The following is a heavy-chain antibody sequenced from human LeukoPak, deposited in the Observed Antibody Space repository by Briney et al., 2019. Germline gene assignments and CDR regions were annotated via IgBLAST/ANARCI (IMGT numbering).Heavy chain of an antibody. CDR2: ISAYNGNT. Sequence: ASVKVSCKASGYTFTSYGISWVRQAPGQGLEWMGWISAYNGNTNYAQKLQGRVTMTTDTSTSTACMELRSLRSDDTAVYYCARVAGIAAAGRFDPWGQGTLVTVSS. CDR1: GYTFTSYG. CDR3: ARVAGIAAAGRFDP. V-gene: IGHV1-18*01. J-gene: IGHJ5*02. D-gene: IGHD6-13*01.